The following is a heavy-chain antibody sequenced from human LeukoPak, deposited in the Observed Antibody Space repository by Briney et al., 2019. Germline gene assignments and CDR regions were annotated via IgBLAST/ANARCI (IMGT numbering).Heavy chain of an antibody. V-gene: IGHV3-23*01. J-gene: IGHJ4*02. CDR3: ARGDGSSQWPPTFDY. CDR2: ISGSGGST. Sequence: GGSLRLSCAASGFTFSSYAMSWVRQAPGKGLEWVSAISGSGGSTYYADSVKGRFTISRDNSKNTLYLQMNSLRAEDMAVYYCARGDGSSQWPPTFDYWGQGTLVTVSS. D-gene: IGHD1-26*01. CDR1: GFTFSSYA.